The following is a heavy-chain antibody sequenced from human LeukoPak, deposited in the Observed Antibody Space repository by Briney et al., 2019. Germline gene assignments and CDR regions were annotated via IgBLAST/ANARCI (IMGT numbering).Heavy chain of an antibody. Sequence: PGGSLRLSCAASGFTFSSYSMNWVRQAPGKGLEWVSYISSSSGSIYYAGSVKGRFTISRDNAKNSQHLQMNSLRAEDTAVYYCARGDYGDHLGHFDIWGQGTMVTVSS. J-gene: IGHJ3*02. V-gene: IGHV3-48*04. CDR2: ISSSSGSI. CDR3: ARGDYGDHLGHFDI. D-gene: IGHD4-17*01. CDR1: GFTFSSYS.